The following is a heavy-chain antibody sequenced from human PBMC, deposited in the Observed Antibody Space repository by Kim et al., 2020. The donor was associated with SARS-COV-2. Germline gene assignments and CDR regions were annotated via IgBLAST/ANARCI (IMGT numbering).Heavy chain of an antibody. J-gene: IGHJ4*02. CDR3: ARLGSSGWYPFYFYF. V-gene: IGHV3-20*04. D-gene: IGHD6-19*01. CDR1: GFTFDDYG. Sequence: GGSLRLSCAASGFTFDDYGMSWVRQAPGKGLEWVSGINWNGGSTGYADSVKGRFTISRDNAKNSLYLQMNSLRAEDTALYYCARLGSSGWYPFYFYFWGQGTLVTVSS. CDR2: INWNGGST.